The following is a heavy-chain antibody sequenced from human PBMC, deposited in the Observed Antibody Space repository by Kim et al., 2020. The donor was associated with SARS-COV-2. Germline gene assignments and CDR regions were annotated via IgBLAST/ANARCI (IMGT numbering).Heavy chain of an antibody. J-gene: IGHJ4*02. D-gene: IGHD1-1*01. V-gene: IGHV3-23*01. Sequence: GGSLRLSCAVSGFTFSNYVMGWVRQAPGKGLEWVSIIATSGGSTYYADSVRGRFTISRDNSKNTLYLQMNSLRAEDTAVYYCAKDVDNSYYFDYWGQGT. CDR3: AKDVDNSYYFDY. CDR1: GFTFSNYV. CDR2: IATSGGST.